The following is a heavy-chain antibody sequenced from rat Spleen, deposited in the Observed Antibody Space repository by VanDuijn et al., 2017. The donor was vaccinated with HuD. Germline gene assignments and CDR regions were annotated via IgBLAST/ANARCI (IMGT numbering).Heavy chain of an antibody. CDR3: ARHYGGYSEYVMDA. V-gene: IGHV5-17*01. Sequence: EVQLVESGGGLVQPGRPLKLSCSASGFTFSDYTMAWVRQAPKKGLEWVAAIVDDGCNTFYRDSVKGRFTISRNNAKSTLYLQMDSLRSEDTATYYCARHYGGYSEYVMDAWGQGASVTVSS. CDR2: IVDDGCNT. J-gene: IGHJ4*01. D-gene: IGHD1-11*01. CDR1: GFTFSDYT.